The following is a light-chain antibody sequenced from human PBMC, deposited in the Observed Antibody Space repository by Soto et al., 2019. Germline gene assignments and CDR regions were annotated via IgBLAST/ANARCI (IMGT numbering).Light chain of an antibody. V-gene: IGKV3-20*01. CDR1: QSVSSSY. Sequence: EIVLTQSPGTLSLSPGERATLSCRASQSVSSSYLAWYQQKPGQAPRLLIYGASSRATGIPDRFSGSGSGKDVTLTISRVEPEDFAVYCCQQYGSSTGTFGGGTKVEIK. CDR3: QQYGSSTGT. J-gene: IGKJ4*01. CDR2: GAS.